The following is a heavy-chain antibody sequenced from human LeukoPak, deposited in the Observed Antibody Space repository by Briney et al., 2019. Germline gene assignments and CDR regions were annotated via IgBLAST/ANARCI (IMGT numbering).Heavy chain of an antibody. CDR3: ARGGSSWYLSPYGY. CDR1: GFTFSSYW. CDR2: IKQDGTEK. D-gene: IGHD6-13*01. Sequence: GGSLRLSCVASGFTFSSYWMSWVRQAPGKGLEWVANIKQDGTEKYYVDSVKGRFTISRDNAKNSLYLQMNSLRAEDTAVYYCARGGSSWYLSPYGYWGQGTLVTVSS. J-gene: IGHJ4*02. V-gene: IGHV3-7*01.